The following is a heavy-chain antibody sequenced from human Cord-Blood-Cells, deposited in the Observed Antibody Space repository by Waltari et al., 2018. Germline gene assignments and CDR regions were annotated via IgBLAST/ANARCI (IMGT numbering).Heavy chain of an antibody. Sequence: EVQLVESGGGLVQPGGSLRLSCAASGFTFSSDWLSGVRQAPGKGLEWVANIKQDGSEKYYVDSVKGRFTISRDNAKNSLYLQMNSLRAEDTAVYYCARSGYPNWFDPWGQGTLVTVSS. CDR1: GFTFSSDW. CDR3: ARSGYPNWFDP. V-gene: IGHV3-7*01. J-gene: IGHJ5*02. CDR2: IKQDGSEK. D-gene: IGHD5-12*01.